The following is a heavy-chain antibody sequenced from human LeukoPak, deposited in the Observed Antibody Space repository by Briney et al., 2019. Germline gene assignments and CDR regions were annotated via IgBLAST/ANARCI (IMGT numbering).Heavy chain of an antibody. V-gene: IGHV1-18*01. J-gene: IGHJ6*02. CDR2: ISAYNGNT. Sequence: ASVKVSCKASGYTFTSYGISWARQAPGQGLEWMGWISAYNGNTNYAQKLQGRVTMTTDTSTSTAYMELRSLRSDDTAVYYCAREGSIEQWLVEGYYYGMDVWGQGTTVTVSS. CDR1: GYTFTSYG. CDR3: AREGSIEQWLVEGYYYGMDV. D-gene: IGHD6-19*01.